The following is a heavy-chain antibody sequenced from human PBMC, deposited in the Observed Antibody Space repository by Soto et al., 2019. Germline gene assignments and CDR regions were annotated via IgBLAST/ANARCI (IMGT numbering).Heavy chain of an antibody. CDR1: GFTFSSYG. CDR3: AKKGSTGDGIYYYMDV. V-gene: IGHV3-30*18. Sequence: GGSLRLSCAASGFTFSSYGMHWVRQAPGKGLEWVAVISYDGSNKYYADSVKGRFTISRDNSKNTLYLQMNSLRAEDTAVYYCAKKGSTGDGIYYYMDVWGKGTTVTVSS. CDR2: ISYDGSNK. D-gene: IGHD3-10*01. J-gene: IGHJ6*03.